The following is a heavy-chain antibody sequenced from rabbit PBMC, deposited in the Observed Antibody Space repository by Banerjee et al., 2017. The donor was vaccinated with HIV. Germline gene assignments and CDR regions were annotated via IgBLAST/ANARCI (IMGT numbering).Heavy chain of an antibody. CDR3: ARDLDYDDDGNYDL. J-gene: IGHJ4*01. CDR1: GFTISSYH. D-gene: IGHD2-1*01. V-gene: IGHV1S45*01. Sequence: QEQLEESGGDLVTPGGTLTLTCTASGFTISSYHMCWVRQAPGKGLEWIACIYVGSSGNTYYANWAKGRFTIYKTSSTTVTLQMTSLTAADMATYFCARDLDYDDDGNYDLWGPGTLVTVS. CDR2: IYVGSSGNT.